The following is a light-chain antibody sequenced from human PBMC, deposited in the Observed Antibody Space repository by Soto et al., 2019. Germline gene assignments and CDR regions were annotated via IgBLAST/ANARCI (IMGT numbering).Light chain of an antibody. J-gene: IGKJ1*01. CDR1: QRGSTN. Sequence: ELVIRKSPSILSVSPGERATVSCRATQRGSTNLAWFQQKPGQTPRLICNGASTRATGIPARLTASGSGTEFILTISSLQSEDFAVYYCQQYDIWPPTFGQGTKVDSK. CDR3: QQYDIWPPT. V-gene: IGKV3D-15*01. CDR2: GAS.